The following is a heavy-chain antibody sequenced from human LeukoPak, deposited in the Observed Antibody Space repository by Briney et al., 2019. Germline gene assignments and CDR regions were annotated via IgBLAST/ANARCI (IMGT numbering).Heavy chain of an antibody. CDR2: INPNSGGT. D-gene: IGHD6-19*01. V-gene: IGHV1-2*02. J-gene: IGHJ4*02. CDR3: ARSTAVADNADY. Sequence: ASVKVSCKASGYTFTGYYMYWVRQAPGLGLEWMGWINPNSGGTNYAQKFQGRVTMTRDTSISTAYMELSRLRSDDTAVYYCARSTAVADNADYWGQGTLVTVSS. CDR1: GYTFTGYY.